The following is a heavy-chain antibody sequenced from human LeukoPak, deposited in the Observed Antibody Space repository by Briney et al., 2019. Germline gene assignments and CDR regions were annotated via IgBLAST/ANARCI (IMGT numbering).Heavy chain of an antibody. CDR1: GFTFSSYE. CDR3: ARIFSGGPTGHAFDI. D-gene: IGHD2-15*01. V-gene: IGHV3-48*03. J-gene: IGHJ3*02. CDR2: ISFSGSTI. Sequence: GGSLRLSCAASGFTFSSYEMNWVRQAPGQGLEWVSYISFSGSTIYYADSVKGRFTISRDNAKNSLYLQMNSLRAEDTAVYYCARIFSGGPTGHAFDIWGQGTMVTVSS.